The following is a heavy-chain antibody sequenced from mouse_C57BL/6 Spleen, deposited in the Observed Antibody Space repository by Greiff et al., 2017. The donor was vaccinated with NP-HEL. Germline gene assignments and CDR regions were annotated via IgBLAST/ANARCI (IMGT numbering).Heavy chain of an antibody. CDR3: ARSSYYGNYYFDY. CDR2: IDPSDSYT. CDR1: GYTFTSYW. D-gene: IGHD2-10*01. V-gene: IGHV1-50*01. Sequence: QVQLKQPGAELVKPGASVKLSCKASGYTFTSYWMQWVKQRPGQGLEWIGEIDPSDSYTNYNQKFKGKATLTVDTSSSTAYMQLSSLTSEDSAVYYCARSSYYGNYYFDYWGQGTTLTVSS. J-gene: IGHJ2*01.